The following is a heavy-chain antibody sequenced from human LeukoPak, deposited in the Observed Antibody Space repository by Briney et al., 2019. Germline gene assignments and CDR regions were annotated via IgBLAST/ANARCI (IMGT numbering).Heavy chain of an antibody. CDR3: ARVPGYLSEDY. V-gene: IGHV1-18*03. D-gene: IGHD1-1*01. J-gene: IGHJ4*02. Sequence: GSVKVSCKASGYTFTSYGISWVRQAPGQGLEWMGWISAYNGNTKYAQKLQGRVTMTTDTATTTAYMELRSLRSDDMAVYYCARVPGYLSEDYWGQGTPVTVSS. CDR2: ISAYNGNT. CDR1: GYTFTSYG.